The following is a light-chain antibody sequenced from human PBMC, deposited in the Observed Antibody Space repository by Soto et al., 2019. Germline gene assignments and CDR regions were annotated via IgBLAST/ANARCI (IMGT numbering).Light chain of an antibody. Sequence: DIQMTQSPSSLSASLGDRVTITCRASQSISSYVNWYQQKPGKAPKLLIYASSSLQSGVPSRYSVSGSGTDLTLTISSLQPEDFATYYCEQSYSTPPITVCQGTRLEI. CDR1: QSISSY. J-gene: IGKJ5*01. V-gene: IGKV1-39*01. CDR2: ASS. CDR3: EQSYSTPPIT.